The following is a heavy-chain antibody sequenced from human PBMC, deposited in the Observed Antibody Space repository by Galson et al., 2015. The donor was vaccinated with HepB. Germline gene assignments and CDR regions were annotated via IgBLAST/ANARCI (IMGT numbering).Heavy chain of an antibody. CDR3: AREARGVSDYYYYGMDV. CDR2: ISYDGSNK. D-gene: IGHD3-10*01. V-gene: IGHV3-30-3*01. Sequence: SLRLSCAASGFTFSSYAMHWVRQAPGKGLEWVAVISYDGSNKYYADSVKGRFTISRDNSKNTLYLQMNSLRAEDTAVYYCAREARGVSDYYYYGMDVWGQGTTVTVSS. J-gene: IGHJ6*02. CDR1: GFTFSSYA.